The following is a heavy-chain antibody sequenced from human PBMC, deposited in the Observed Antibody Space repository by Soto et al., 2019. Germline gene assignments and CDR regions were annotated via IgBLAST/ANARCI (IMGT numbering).Heavy chain of an antibody. Sequence: QVQLVESGGGVVQPGRSLRLSCAASGFTFSSNGMHWVRQAPGKGLEWVAVMSNDGSHTSYADSAKGRFTISRDNSKNTLYLQMNSLRAEDSGIYYCTKGCSSSSNCYIIDCWGQGALVTVFS. D-gene: IGHD2-15*01. J-gene: IGHJ4*02. CDR1: GFTFSSNG. CDR3: TKGCSSSSNCYIIDC. V-gene: IGHV3-30*18. CDR2: MSNDGSHT.